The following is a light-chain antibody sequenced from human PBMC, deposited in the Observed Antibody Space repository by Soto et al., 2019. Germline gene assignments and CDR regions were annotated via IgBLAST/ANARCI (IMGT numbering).Light chain of an antibody. Sequence: EIVMTQSPATLSVSPGESATLSCRASQSVSSNLAWHQQKPGQAPRILMYDASTRATGISARFSGSGSGAEFTLTINRLGPEDFALYYCQQHINWPLTFGGGTKV. CDR2: DAS. V-gene: IGKV3-15*01. CDR3: QQHINWPLT. CDR1: QSVSSN. J-gene: IGKJ4*01.